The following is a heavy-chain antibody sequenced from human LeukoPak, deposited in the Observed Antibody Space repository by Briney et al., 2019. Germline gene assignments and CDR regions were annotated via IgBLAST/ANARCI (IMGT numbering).Heavy chain of an antibody. Sequence: GGSLRLSCAASGFTFRSYSMNWVRQAPGKGLEWVSSISSSSSYIYYADSVKGRFTISRDNAKNSLYLQMNSLRVEDTAVYYCARDNYYGSGRKDWFDPWGQGTLVTVSS. CDR1: GFTFRSYS. J-gene: IGHJ5*02. V-gene: IGHV3-21*01. CDR2: ISSSSSYI. D-gene: IGHD3-10*01. CDR3: ARDNYYGSGRKDWFDP.